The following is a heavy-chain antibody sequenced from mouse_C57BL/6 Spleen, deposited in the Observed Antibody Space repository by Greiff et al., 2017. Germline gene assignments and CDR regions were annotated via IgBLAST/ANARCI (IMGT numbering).Heavy chain of an antibody. V-gene: IGHV1-53*01. CDR2: INPSNGGT. D-gene: IGHD1-1*01. CDR1: GYTFTSYW. J-gene: IGHJ2*01. Sequence: QVQLQQPGTELVKPGASVKLSCKASGYTFTSYWMHWVKQRPGQGLEWIGNINPSNGGTNYNEKFKSKATLTVDKSSSTAYMQLSSLTSEASAFYYCARSWYYGSSFNFDYWGQGTTLTVSS. CDR3: ARSWYYGSSFNFDY.